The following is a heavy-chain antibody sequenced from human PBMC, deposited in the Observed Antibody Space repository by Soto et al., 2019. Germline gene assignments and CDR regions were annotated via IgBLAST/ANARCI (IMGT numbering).Heavy chain of an antibody. CDR3: AKVLSGIAVAQTDY. D-gene: IGHD6-19*01. CDR1: GFTFDDYA. CDR2: ISWNSGSI. J-gene: IGHJ4*02. V-gene: IGHV3-9*01. Sequence: GGSLRLSCAASGFTFDDYAMHWVRQAPGKGLEWVSGISWNSGSIGYADSVKGRFTISRDNAKNSLYLQMNSLRAEDTALYYCAKVLSGIAVAQTDYWGQGTLVTVSS.